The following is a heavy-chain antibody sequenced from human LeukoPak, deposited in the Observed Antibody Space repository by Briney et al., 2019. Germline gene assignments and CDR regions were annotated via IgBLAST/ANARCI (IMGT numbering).Heavy chain of an antibody. CDR1: GSTFTGYY. CDR2: INPKSGGT. Sequence: ASVKVSCKASGSTFTGYYMHWARQAPGQGLEWMGWINPKSGGTNFAQKFQGRVTMTRDTSISTDYMELTSLRSDDTAMYYCASAPLYGSWGFDSWGRGTLVTVSS. V-gene: IGHV1-2*02. CDR3: ASAPLYGSWGFDS. D-gene: IGHD4-17*01. J-gene: IGHJ4*02.